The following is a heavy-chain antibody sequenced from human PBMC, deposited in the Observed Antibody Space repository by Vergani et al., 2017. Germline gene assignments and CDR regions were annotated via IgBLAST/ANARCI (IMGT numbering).Heavy chain of an antibody. CDR1: GGSISSYY. J-gene: IGHJ5*02. CDR3: VCSSWYGENWFDP. V-gene: IGHV4-59*01. CDR2: IYYSGST. D-gene: IGHD6-13*01. Sequence: QVQLQESGPGLVKPSETLSLTCTVSGGSISSYYWSWIRQPPGKGLEWIGYIYYSGSTNYNPSLKSRVTISVDTSKNQFSLKLSSVTAADTAVYYCVCSSWYGENWFDPWGQGTLVTVSS.